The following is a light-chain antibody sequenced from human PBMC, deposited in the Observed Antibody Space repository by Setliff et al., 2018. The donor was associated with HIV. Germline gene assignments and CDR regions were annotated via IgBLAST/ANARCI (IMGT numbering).Light chain of an antibody. CDR3: CSNTGSNTYV. Sequence: QSVLTHPASVSGSPGQSITISCTGTSSDIGGYNYVSWYQQLPDKAPKLMIYQATKRPSGVSNRFSGSKSGNTASLTISGLQAEDEADYYCCSNTGSNTYVFGSGTKGTV. CDR2: QAT. J-gene: IGLJ1*01. CDR1: SSDIGGYNY. V-gene: IGLV2-14*01.